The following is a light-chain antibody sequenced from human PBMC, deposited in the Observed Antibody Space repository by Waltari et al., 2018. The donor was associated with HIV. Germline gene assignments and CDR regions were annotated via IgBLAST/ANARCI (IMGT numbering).Light chain of an antibody. V-gene: IGLV2-23*02. CDR1: SSDVGGYNL. J-gene: IGLJ2*01. CDR2: EFS. CDR3: CAYAGSTTYVI. Sequence: QSALTQPASVSGSPGQSITISCTGTSSDVGGYNLVSWYQQHPGKAPKLMIYEFSKRPSGVSNLFSGSKAGNTASLTISGLQAEDEADYYGCAYAGSTTYVIFGGGTKLTVL.